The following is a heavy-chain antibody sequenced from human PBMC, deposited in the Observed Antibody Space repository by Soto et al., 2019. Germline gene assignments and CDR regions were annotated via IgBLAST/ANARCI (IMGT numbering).Heavy chain of an antibody. D-gene: IGHD3-10*01. V-gene: IGHV1-18*04. CDR2: ISAYNGNT. J-gene: IGHJ5*02. CDR1: GYTFTTYG. Sequence: QVQLVQSGAEVKKPGASVKVSCKASGYTFTTYGVSWVRQAPGQGLEWMGWISAYNGNTKYAQKLQGRVTMTTDTSTGTAYMELRSLRSDDTAVYYCARDRYYYGSGSYYISWFDPWGQGTLVTVSS. CDR3: ARDRYYYGSGSYYISWFDP.